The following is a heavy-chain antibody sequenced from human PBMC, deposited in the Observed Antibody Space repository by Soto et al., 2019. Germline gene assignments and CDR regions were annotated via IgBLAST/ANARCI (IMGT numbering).Heavy chain of an antibody. V-gene: IGHV3-30*18. Sequence: QVQLVESGGGVVQPGRSLRLSCAASGFTFSSYGMHWVRQAPGKGLEWVAVTSYDGSNKYYADSVKGRFTISRDNSKNTLYLQMNSLSGEDTAVYYCAKGDRIAAAGHFDYWGQGTLVTVSS. D-gene: IGHD6-13*01. CDR3: AKGDRIAAAGHFDY. J-gene: IGHJ4*02. CDR2: TSYDGSNK. CDR1: GFTFSSYG.